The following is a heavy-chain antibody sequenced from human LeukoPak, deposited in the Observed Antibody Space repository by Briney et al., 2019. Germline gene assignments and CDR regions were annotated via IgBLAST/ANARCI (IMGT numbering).Heavy chain of an antibody. CDR3: AREPDFWSGYHF. Sequence: GRSLRLSCAASGFTFSSYAMHWVRQAPGKGLEWVAVISYDGSNKYYADSVKGRFTISRDNSKNTLYLQMNSLRAEDTAVYYCAREPDFWSGYHFWGQGTLVTVSS. D-gene: IGHD3-3*01. CDR1: GFTFSSYA. V-gene: IGHV3-30-3*01. CDR2: ISYDGSNK. J-gene: IGHJ4*02.